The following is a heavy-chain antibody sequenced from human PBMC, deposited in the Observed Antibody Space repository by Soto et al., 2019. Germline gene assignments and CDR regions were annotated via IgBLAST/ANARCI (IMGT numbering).Heavy chain of an antibody. V-gene: IGHV4-34*01. Sequence: PSETLSLTCAVYGGSFNGFYWSWIRQPPGKGLEWIGEINHSGSANYNPTFKSRVSISVDTSKNQLSLQLSSVTVADTAVYYCAKGPQGGYYDSGSFYSSVYWGQGTLVTVSS. CDR2: INHSGSA. CDR3: AKGPQGGYYDSGSFYSSVY. J-gene: IGHJ4*02. CDR1: GGSFNGFY. D-gene: IGHD3-10*01.